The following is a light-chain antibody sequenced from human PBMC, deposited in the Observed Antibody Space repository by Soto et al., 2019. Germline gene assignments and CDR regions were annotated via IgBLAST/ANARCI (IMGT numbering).Light chain of an antibody. CDR2: DVN. CDR3: SSYTSSSTLV. CDR1: SSDVGGYNY. J-gene: IGLJ2*01. Sequence: QSALTQPASVSGSPGQSITISCTGTSSDVGGYNYVSWYQQHPGKAPKLMIYDVNHRPSGVSNRFSGSKSGNTASLTISGLQADDEADYYCSSYTSSSTLVFGGGTKLTVL. V-gene: IGLV2-14*01.